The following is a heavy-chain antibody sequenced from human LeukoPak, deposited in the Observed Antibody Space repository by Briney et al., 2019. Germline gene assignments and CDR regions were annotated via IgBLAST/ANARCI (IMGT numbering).Heavy chain of an antibody. V-gene: IGHV4-31*03. D-gene: IGHD4-17*01. Sequence: SETLSLTCTVSGGSISSGGYYCSWLRQHPGKGLEWIGYIYYSGSTYYDPSLKSRVTISVDTSKNQFSLKLSSVTAADTAVYYCAVYGDYGFDYWGQGTLVPVSS. CDR1: GGSISSGGYY. CDR2: IYYSGST. CDR3: AVYGDYGFDY. J-gene: IGHJ4*02.